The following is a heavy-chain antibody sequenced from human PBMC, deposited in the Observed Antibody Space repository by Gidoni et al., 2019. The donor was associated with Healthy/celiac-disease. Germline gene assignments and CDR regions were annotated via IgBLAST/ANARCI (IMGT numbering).Heavy chain of an antibody. CDR1: GGSSSGYY. Sequence: QVQLQQWGAGLLKPSETLSLTCAVYGGSSSGYYWSWIRQPPGKGLEWIGEINHSGSTNYNPSLKSRVTISVDTSKNQFSLKLSSVTAADTAVYYCASGRGYYYYYMDVWGKGTTVTVSS. CDR3: ASGRGYYYYYMDV. V-gene: IGHV4-34*01. J-gene: IGHJ6*03. CDR2: INHSGST.